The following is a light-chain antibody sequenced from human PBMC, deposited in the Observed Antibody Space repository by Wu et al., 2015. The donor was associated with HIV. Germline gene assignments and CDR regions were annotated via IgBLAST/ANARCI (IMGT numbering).Light chain of an antibody. J-gene: IGKJ3*01. CDR1: QGISNF. Sequence: DIQMTQSPSSLSASVGDRVTITCRASQGISNFLAWYQQKPGKPPKVLIYAASTLQSGVPSRFSGSGSGTEFTLTIYNLQPDDFATYFCQQSYGPFFTFGPGTKV. V-gene: IGKV1-27*01. CDR2: AAS. CDR3: QQSYGPFFT.